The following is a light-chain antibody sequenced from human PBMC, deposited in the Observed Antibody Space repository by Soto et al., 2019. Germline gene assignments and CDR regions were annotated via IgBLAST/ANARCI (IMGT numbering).Light chain of an antibody. CDR2: SNN. V-gene: IGLV1-44*01. Sequence: QLVLTQPPSASGTPGQRVTVSCSGSSSNIGGNTVSWYQQLPGAAPKLLIYSNNQRPSGVPDRFSGSKSDTSASLAISRLQSEDEADYYCAAWDDSLNALIFGTGTKLTVL. CDR1: SSNIGGNT. J-gene: IGLJ1*01. CDR3: AAWDDSLNALI.